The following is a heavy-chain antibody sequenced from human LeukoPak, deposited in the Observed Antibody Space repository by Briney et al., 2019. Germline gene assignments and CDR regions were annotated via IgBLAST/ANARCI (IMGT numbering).Heavy chain of an antibody. CDR2: ISYDGSNK. V-gene: IGHV3-30*01. D-gene: IGHD1-26*01. J-gene: IGHJ4*02. CDR3: ASGGVGATVY. CDR1: GFTFSSYA. Sequence: GRSLRLSCAASGFTFSSYAMHWVRQAPGKGLEWVAVISYDGSNKYYADSVKGRFTISRDNSKNTLYLQMNSLRAEDTAVYYCASGGVGATVYWGQGTLVTVSS.